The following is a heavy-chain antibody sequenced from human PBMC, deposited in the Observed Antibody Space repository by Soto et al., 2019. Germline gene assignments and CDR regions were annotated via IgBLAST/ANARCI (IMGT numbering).Heavy chain of an antibody. CDR1: GFDFSNTG. D-gene: IGHD1-20*01. Sequence: GGSLRLSCATSGFDFSNTGIHWVRQVPGQGLVWVSRINSDGSSIIYADSVKGRFTLSRDNAKNTVHLQMSSLRVEDTAVYYCAKDWYHTIDSWGQGIPVTVSS. J-gene: IGHJ4*02. CDR3: AKDWYHTIDS. CDR2: INSDGSSI. V-gene: IGHV3-74*01.